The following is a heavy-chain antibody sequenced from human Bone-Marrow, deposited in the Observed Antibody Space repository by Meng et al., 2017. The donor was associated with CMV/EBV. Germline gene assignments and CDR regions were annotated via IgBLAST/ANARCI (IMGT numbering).Heavy chain of an antibody. CDR3: ARGAQVEHY. V-gene: IGHV3-30*04. D-gene: IGHD5-24*01. Sequence: GESLKISCAASGFTFSSYAMHWVRQAPGKGLEWVAVISYDGSNKYYADSVKGRFTISRDNSKNTLYLQMNSLRAEDTAVYYCARGAQVEHYWGQGTRVTGSS. CDR2: ISYDGSNK. J-gene: IGHJ4*02. CDR1: GFTFSSYA.